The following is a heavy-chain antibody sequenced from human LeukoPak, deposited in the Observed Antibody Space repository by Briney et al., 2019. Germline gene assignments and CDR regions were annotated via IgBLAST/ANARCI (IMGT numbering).Heavy chain of an antibody. CDR2: INIAGSST. V-gene: IGHV3-74*01. D-gene: IGHD2-21*01. Sequence: GGSLRLSCALAGLTFSNVWMHWVRQVPGQGLVWVSRINIAGSSTVYADSVKGRFTISRDNAKNMLYLQMNSLRAEDTAVYYCASFRDSDNWGQGTMVTVSS. CDR3: ASFRDSDN. CDR1: GLTFSNVW. J-gene: IGHJ3*02.